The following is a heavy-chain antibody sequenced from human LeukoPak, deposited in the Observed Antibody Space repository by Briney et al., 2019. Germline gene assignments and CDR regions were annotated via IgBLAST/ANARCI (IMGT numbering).Heavy chain of an antibody. CDR3: ARGVVIYPVFDY. D-gene: IGHD3-3*01. Sequence: GGSLRLSCAASGFTFSSYAMHWVRQAPGKGLEWVAVISYDGSNKYYADSVKGRFTISRDNSKNTLYLQMNSLRAEDTAVYYCARGVVIYPVFDYWGQGTLVTVSS. V-gene: IGHV3-30-3*01. J-gene: IGHJ4*02. CDR1: GFTFSSYA. CDR2: ISYDGSNK.